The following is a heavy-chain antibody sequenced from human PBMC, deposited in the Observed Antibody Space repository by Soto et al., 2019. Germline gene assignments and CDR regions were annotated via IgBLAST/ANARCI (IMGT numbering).Heavy chain of an antibody. V-gene: IGHV4-39*01. J-gene: IGHJ6*02. CDR3: ASLQGVWNGHETPYYLYGMDV. Sequence: QEQLPESGPGLVKPSETLSLTCSVSGGPIRSSTYYWGWIRQPPGMGLQWIGTIYYTGDTHYTPSLQNRVTISLDTPHNQFSLNLMSVTAADSAVYYSASLQGVWNGHETPYYLYGMDVWGPGTTVTVSS. CDR1: GGPIRSSTYY. D-gene: IGHD2-8*01. CDR2: IYYTGDT.